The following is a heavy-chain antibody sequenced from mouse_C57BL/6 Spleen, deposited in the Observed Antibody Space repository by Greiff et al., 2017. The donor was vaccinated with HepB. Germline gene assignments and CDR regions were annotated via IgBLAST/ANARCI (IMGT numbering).Heavy chain of an antibody. Sequence: EVRLVESGGGLVQPGGSLSLSCAASGFTFTDYYMSWVRQPPGKALEWLGFIRNKANGYTSEYSAPVKGRFTISRDKSQSILYLQLNALRAEDSATYYWARYLNCDVYFDYWGQGTTLTVSS. J-gene: IGHJ2*01. CDR1: GFTFTDYY. CDR2: IRNKANGYTS. CDR3: ARYLNCDVYFDY. V-gene: IGHV7-3*01. D-gene: IGHD4-1*02.